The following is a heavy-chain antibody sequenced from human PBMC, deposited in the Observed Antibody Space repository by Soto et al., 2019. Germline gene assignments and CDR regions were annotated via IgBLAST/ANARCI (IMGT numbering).Heavy chain of an antibody. V-gene: IGHV3-21*01. CDR1: GFTLSSYS. J-gene: IGHJ4*02. CDR3: ARSRPDSSGPRAYFDY. D-gene: IGHD3-22*01. CDR2: TSSSSTSI. Sequence: EVQLVESGGGLVKPGGSLRLSCAASGFTLSSYSMNWVRQAPGKGLEWVSSTSSSSTSIYYADSVKGRFTISRDNAKNSLYLQMNGLRAEDTAVYYCARSRPDSSGPRAYFDYWGQGTLVTVSS.